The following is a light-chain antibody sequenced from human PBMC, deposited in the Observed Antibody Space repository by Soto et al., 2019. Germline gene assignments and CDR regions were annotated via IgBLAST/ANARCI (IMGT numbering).Light chain of an antibody. CDR1: QSVSSSY. CDR3: QQYGSSRWT. CDR2: GAS. V-gene: IGKV3-20*01. Sequence: IVWAQSRGTLSLSPGERATLSCRASQSVSSSYLAWYQQKPGQAPRLLIYGASSRATGIPDRFSGSGSGTDFTLTISRLEPEDFAVYYRQQYGSSRWTFGQGTKV. J-gene: IGKJ1*01.